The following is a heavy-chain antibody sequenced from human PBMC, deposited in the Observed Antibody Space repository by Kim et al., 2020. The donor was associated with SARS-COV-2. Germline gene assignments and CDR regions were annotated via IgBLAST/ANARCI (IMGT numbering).Heavy chain of an antibody. CDR3: ARGYCSSTSCAMGGDRYYYYGMDV. Sequence: SVKVSCKASGGTFSSYAISWVRQAPGQGLEWMGGIIPIFGTANYAQKFQGRVTITADKSTSTAYMELSSLRSEDTAVYYCARGYCSSTSCAMGGDRYYYYGMDVWGQGTTVTVSS. V-gene: IGHV1-69*06. CDR1: GGTFSSYA. D-gene: IGHD2-2*01. CDR2: IIPIFGTA. J-gene: IGHJ6*02.